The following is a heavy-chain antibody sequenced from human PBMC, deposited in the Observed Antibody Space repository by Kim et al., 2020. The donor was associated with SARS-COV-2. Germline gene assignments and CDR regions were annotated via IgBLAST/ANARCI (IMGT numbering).Heavy chain of an antibody. CDR2: ISGSGGST. CDR1: GFTFSSYA. D-gene: IGHD3-16*01. Sequence: GGSLRLSCAASGFTFSSYAMSWVRQAPGKGLEWVSAISGSGGSTYYADSVKGRFTISRDNSKNTLYLQMNSLRAEDTAVYYCAKAKKEGPATFHFDYWGQGTLVTVSS. CDR3: AKAKKEGPATFHFDY. J-gene: IGHJ4*02. V-gene: IGHV3-23*01.